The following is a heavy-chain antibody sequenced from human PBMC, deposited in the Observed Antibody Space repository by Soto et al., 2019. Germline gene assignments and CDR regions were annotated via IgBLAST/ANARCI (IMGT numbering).Heavy chain of an antibody. CDR2: INSDGSST. CDR3: ARVPGNGYNYYFDY. D-gene: IGHD5-18*01. J-gene: IGHJ4*02. V-gene: IGHV3-74*01. Sequence: EVQLVESGGGLVQPGGSLSLSCAASGFTFSSYWMHWVRQAPGKGLVWVSRINSDGSSTSYADSVKGRFTISRDTAKNTLYLQMNSLRAEDTAVYYCARVPGNGYNYYFDYWGQGTLVTVSS. CDR1: GFTFSSYW.